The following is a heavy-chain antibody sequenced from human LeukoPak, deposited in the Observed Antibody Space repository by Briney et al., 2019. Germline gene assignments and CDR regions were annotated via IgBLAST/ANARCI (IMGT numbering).Heavy chain of an antibody. V-gene: IGHV3-23*01. J-gene: IGHJ4*02. Sequence: GGSLRLSCVGSGFTFRSHAMSWVRQAPEKGLEFVSGIYENGGTTYYADSVKGRLTISRDNSKNTLYLQMNSLRAEDTAVYYCAREGPRGNSQFDYWGQGTLVTVSS. D-gene: IGHD2/OR15-2a*01. CDR2: IYENGGTT. CDR3: AREGPRGNSQFDY. CDR1: GFTFRSHA.